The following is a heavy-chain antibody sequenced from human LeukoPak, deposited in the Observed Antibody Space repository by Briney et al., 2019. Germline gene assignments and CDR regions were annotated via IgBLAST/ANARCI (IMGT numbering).Heavy chain of an antibody. D-gene: IGHD5-24*01. CDR3: ARSPFPWLPLYCDY. Sequence: ASVKVSCKASGYTFTGYYMHWVRQAPGQGLEWMGWINPNSGGTNYAQKFQGRVTMTRDTSISTAYMELSRLRSDDTAVYYCARSPFPWLPLYCDYWGQGTLVTVSS. J-gene: IGHJ4*02. CDR1: GYTFTGYY. CDR2: INPNSGGT. V-gene: IGHV1-2*02.